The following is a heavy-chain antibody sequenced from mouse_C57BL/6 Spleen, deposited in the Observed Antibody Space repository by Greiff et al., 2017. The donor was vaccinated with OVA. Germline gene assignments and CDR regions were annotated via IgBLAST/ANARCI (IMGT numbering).Heavy chain of an antibody. CDR2: INPSTGGT. J-gene: IGHJ2*01. V-gene: IGHV1-42*01. Sequence: EVQLQQSGPELVKPGASVKISCKASGYSFTGYYMNWVKQSPEQSLEWIGEINPSTGGTTYNQKFKAKATLTVDKSSSTAYMQLKSLTSEDSAVYYCARAYDDEQYFDDWGKGTTLTVAA. D-gene: IGHD2-4*01. CDR1: GYSFTGYY. CDR3: ARAYDDEQYFDD.